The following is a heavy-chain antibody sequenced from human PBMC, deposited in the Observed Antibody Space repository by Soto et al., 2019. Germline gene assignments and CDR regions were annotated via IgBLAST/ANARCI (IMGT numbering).Heavy chain of an antibody. CDR3: ARVVRGVVNWFDP. CDR2: IATYNSNR. J-gene: IGHJ5*02. D-gene: IGHD3-10*01. CDR1: GDTVTNFG. Sequence: HLVQSGPEVKKPGASITVSCKTSGDTVTNFGLSWVRQAPGQGLEWMGWIATYNSNRNYAQKFQGRLTLTTDTSTSTAYMELKNLGYDDTAVYYCARVVRGVVNWFDPWGQGTLVTVSS. V-gene: IGHV1-18*01.